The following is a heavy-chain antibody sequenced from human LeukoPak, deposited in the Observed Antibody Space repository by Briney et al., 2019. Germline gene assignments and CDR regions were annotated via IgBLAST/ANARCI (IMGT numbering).Heavy chain of an antibody. J-gene: IGHJ4*02. V-gene: IGHV3-74*01. CDR2: INSDGSST. CDR3: ARDFASLLPN. CDR1: GFTFSSFW. Sequence: GGSLRLSCAASGFTFSSFWVHWVRQVPGKGLVWISRINSDGSSTNYADSVKGRFTISRDNAKNTLYLQMNSLRAEDTAVYYCARDFASLLPNWGQGTLVTVSS. D-gene: IGHD3-3*01.